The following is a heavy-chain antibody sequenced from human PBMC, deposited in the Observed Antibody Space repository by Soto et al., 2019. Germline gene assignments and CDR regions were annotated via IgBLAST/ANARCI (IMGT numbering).Heavy chain of an antibody. CDR1: GGGFRTYA. V-gene: IGHV1-69*01. CDR3: ATGGTTVTRRFDY. J-gene: IGHJ4*02. CDR2: ITPIFDTT. Sequence: QGQLVQSGAEVKKPGSSVKVSCKASGGGFRTYAITWVRQAPGQGLEWMGGITPIFDTTNYAQKFQGRVTITADESTSTVHMELTSLTSEDTAVYYCATGGTTVTRRFDYWGQGTLVTVSS. D-gene: IGHD4-17*01.